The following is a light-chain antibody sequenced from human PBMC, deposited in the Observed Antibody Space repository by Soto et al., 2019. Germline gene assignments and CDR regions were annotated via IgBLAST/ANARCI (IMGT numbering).Light chain of an antibody. CDR1: QGVRSN. Sequence: EIVIAQSPATLSVSPGERATLSCRASQGVRSNLAWYQQKPGQPPRLVISGAYTRAPGIPARLSGFGSGTDFTLTISSMQSEDFEVYYCQQYNSWPPITFGQGTRLEIK. J-gene: IGKJ5*01. CDR2: GAY. V-gene: IGKV3D-15*01. CDR3: QQYNSWPPIT.